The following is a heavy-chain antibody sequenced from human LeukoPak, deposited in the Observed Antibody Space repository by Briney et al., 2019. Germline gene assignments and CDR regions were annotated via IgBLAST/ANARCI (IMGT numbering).Heavy chain of an antibody. J-gene: IGHJ2*01. CDR1: GGSISGYY. CDR2: IFYSGST. V-gene: IGHV4-59*08. D-gene: IGHD6-13*01. Sequence: PSETLSLTCTVSGGSISGYYWSWIRQPPGQGLEWIGYIFYSGSTNYNPTLKSRVTISVDASENQFSLRLSSVTAADTAVYFCARQASWLPYFDPWGRGTLVAVSS. CDR3: ARQASWLPYFDP.